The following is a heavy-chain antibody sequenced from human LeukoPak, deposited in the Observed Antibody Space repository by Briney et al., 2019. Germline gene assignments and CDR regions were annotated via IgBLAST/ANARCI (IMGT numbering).Heavy chain of an antibody. CDR3: ARDPDSSSFDY. V-gene: IGHV3-7*01. D-gene: IGHD6-13*01. Sequence: GGSLRLSCEASGFTFSDSWMSWVRQSPGKGLEFLANIRYDGTVKNYMDSVKGRFTISRDNPKNSLYLQMDSLRADDTAVYYCARDPDSSSFDYWGQGILVTVSS. J-gene: IGHJ4*02. CDR1: GFTFSDSW. CDR2: IRYDGTVK.